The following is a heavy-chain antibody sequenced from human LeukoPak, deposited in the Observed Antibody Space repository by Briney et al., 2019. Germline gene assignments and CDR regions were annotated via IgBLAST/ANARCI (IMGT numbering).Heavy chain of an antibody. CDR1: GGTFSSYA. CDR2: IIPIFGTA. CDR3: ARDTRSFGPYDDFNY. V-gene: IGHV1-69*13. J-gene: IGHJ4*02. Sequence: ASVKVSCKASGGTFSSYAISWVRQAPGQGLEWMGGIIPIFGTANYAQKFQGRVTITADESTSTAYMGLRSLRSDDTAVYYCARDTRSFGPYDDFNYWGQGTLVTVSS. D-gene: IGHD5-12*01.